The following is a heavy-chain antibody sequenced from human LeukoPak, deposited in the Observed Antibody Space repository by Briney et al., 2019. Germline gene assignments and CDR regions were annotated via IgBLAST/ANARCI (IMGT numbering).Heavy chain of an antibody. D-gene: IGHD2-2*01. CDR3: ARGRGYCSSTSCFYFDY. J-gene: IGHJ4*02. Sequence: ASVKVSCKVSGYTLTELSMHWVRQAPGKGLEWMGGFDPEDGETIYAQKFQGRVTMTEDTSTDTAYMELSSLRSEDTAVYYCARGRGYCSSTSCFYFDYWGQGTLVTVSS. V-gene: IGHV1-24*01. CDR1: GYTLTELS. CDR2: FDPEDGET.